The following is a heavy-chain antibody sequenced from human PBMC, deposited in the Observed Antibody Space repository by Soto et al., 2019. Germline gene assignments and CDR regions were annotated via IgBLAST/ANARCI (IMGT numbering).Heavy chain of an antibody. Sequence: SVNVACKTSGYTFNTYGINWVRQAPGQGLELMGWISAYDGKTTYAEKFQGRVTLTTDTSTSTAYMELRSLRSDDTAIYYCARDPHEFWTSYRFDPWGQGNPVTVSS. D-gene: IGHD3-3*01. CDR2: ISAYDGKT. J-gene: IGHJ5*02. CDR1: GYTFNTYG. V-gene: IGHV1-18*01. CDR3: ARDPHEFWTSYRFDP.